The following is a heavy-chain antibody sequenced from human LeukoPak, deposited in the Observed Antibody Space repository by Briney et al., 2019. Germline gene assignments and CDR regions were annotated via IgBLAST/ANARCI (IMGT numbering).Heavy chain of an antibody. V-gene: IGHV4-39*07. D-gene: IGHD5-18*01. Sequence: SETLSLTCTVSGGSISSSSYYWGWIRQPPGKGLEWIGSIYYSGSTYYNPSLKSRVTISVDTSKNQFSLKLSSVTAADTAVYYCARVSVDTAMVTTGGFDYWGQGTLVTVSS. CDR2: IYYSGST. J-gene: IGHJ4*02. CDR1: GGSISSSSYY. CDR3: ARVSVDTAMVTTGGFDY.